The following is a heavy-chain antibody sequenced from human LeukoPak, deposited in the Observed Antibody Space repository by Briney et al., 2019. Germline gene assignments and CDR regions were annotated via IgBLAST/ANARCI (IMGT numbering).Heavy chain of an antibody. J-gene: IGHJ4*02. CDR2: ISGSGGST. D-gene: IGHD3-22*01. CDR3: AKGLGYYDSSNPFDY. V-gene: IGHV3-23*01. Sequence: GGSLRLSCAASGFTLSSYSMNWVRQAPGKGLEWVSAISGSGGSTYYADSVKGRFTISRDNSKNTLYLQMNSLRAEDTAVYYCAKGLGYYDSSNPFDYWGQGTLVTVSS. CDR1: GFTLSSYS.